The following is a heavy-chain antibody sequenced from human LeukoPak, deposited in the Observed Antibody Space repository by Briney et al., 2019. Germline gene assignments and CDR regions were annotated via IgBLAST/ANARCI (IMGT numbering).Heavy chain of an antibody. CDR2: INPNSGGT. J-gene: IGHJ4*02. CDR3: ARERSSGYDYGHLDY. V-gene: IGHV1-2*02. Sequence: ASVKVSCKASGYTFTGYYMHWVRQAPGQGLEWMGWINPNSGGTNYAQKFQGRVTMTRDTSISTAYMELSRLRSDDTAVYYCARERSSGYDYGHLDYWGQGTLVTVSS. D-gene: IGHD5-12*01. CDR1: GYTFTGYY.